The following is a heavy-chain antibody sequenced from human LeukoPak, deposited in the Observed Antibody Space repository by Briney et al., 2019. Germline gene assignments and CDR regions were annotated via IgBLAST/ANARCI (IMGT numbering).Heavy chain of an antibody. J-gene: IGHJ4*02. CDR2: IYHSGST. Sequence: SETLSLTCAVSGYSISSGYYWGWIRQPPGKGLEWIGSIYHSGSTYYNPSLKSRVTISVDTSKNQFSLKLSSVTAADTAVYYCAREWYGDYIFDYWGQGTLVTVSS. CDR3: AREWYGDYIFDY. D-gene: IGHD4-17*01. V-gene: IGHV4-38-2*02. CDR1: GYSISSGYY.